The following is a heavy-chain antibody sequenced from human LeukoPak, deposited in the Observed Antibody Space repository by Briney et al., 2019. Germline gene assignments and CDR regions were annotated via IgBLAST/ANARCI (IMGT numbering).Heavy chain of an antibody. J-gene: IGHJ4*02. V-gene: IGHV4-39*07. CDR2: IYYSGNT. CDR3: ARAEINDYNRY. D-gene: IGHD4-11*01. Sequence: SETLPLTCTVSGGSIISSSYYWGWIRQPPGKGLEWIGSIYYSGNTDYNPSLKSRVTISIDTSKNQIFLKLRSTTAADTAHYYCARAEINDYNRYWGQGILVIVSS. CDR1: GGSIISSSYY.